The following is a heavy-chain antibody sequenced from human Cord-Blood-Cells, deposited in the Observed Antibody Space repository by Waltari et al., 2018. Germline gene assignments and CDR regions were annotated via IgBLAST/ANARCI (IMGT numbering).Heavy chain of an antibody. V-gene: IGHV4-38-2*02. CDR1: GYSISSGSS. Sequence: QVQLQESGPGLVKPSETLSLTCPVSGYSISSGSSWGWIRQPPGKGLEWIGSIYHSGSTYYNPSLKSRVTISVDTSKNQFSLKLSSVTAADTAVYYCARGDRNWFDPWGQGTLVTVSS. CDR2: IYHSGST. J-gene: IGHJ5*02. CDR3: ARGDRNWFDP. D-gene: IGHD2-21*02.